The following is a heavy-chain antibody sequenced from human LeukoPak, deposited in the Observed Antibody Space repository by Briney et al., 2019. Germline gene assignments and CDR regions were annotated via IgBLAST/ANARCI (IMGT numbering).Heavy chain of an antibody. CDR1: GFSLTTTGMR. V-gene: IGHV2-70*04. Sequence: SGPTLVNPTQTLTLTCTFSGFSLTTTGMRVMWLRQPPGKALEWLARIDWDDDKFYSASLKTRLTISKDTYKNQVVLTMTNMDPVDTATYYCARGSGYSRFDYWGKGTLVTVSS. CDR3: ARGSGYSRFDY. CDR2: IDWDDDK. D-gene: IGHD3-22*01. J-gene: IGHJ4*02.